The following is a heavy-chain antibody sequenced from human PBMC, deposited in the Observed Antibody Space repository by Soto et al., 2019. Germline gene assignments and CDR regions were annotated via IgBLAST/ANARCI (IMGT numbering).Heavy chain of an antibody. CDR3: AGYHETEVVGIRAFEI. J-gene: IGHJ3*02. Sequence: ASETLSLTCSVSGGSVSSGSYYWSWIRQPPGKALEWIGYIYYNGNTYYNPSLKSRVTIPVDRSKNQFSLNLSSVTAADTAVYYCAGYHETEVVGIRAFEIWAKGTMVT. CDR2: IYYNGNT. V-gene: IGHV4-61*01. CDR1: GGSVSSGSYY. D-gene: IGHD2-15*01.